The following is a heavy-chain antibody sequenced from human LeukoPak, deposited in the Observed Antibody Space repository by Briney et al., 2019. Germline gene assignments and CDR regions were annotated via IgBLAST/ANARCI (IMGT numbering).Heavy chain of an antibody. V-gene: IGHV4-39*01. CDR3: ARHRNEWEPTLNY. Sequence: GSLRLSCATSGFPFSRYSMNWVRQAPGKGLEWIGSIYYSGSTYYNPSLKSRVTISVDTSKNQFSLKLSSVTAADTAVYYCARHRNEWEPTLNYWGQGTLATVSS. D-gene: IGHD1-26*01. J-gene: IGHJ4*02. CDR2: IYYSGST. CDR1: GFPFSRYSMN.